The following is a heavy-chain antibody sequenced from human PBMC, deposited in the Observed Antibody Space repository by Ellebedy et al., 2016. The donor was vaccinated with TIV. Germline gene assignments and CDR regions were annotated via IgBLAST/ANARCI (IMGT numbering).Heavy chain of an antibody. CDR1: GGSISSYY. D-gene: IGHD6-19*01. J-gene: IGHJ4*02. CDR2: INHSGST. V-gene: IGHV4-34*01. CDR3: ARYYASGWNYFDY. Sequence: SETLSLTCTVSGGSISSYYWSWIRQPPGKGLEWIGEINHSGSTNCNPSLKSRVTISVDRSKNQFSLRLSSVTAADTAVYYCARYYASGWNYFDYWGQGTLVTVSS.